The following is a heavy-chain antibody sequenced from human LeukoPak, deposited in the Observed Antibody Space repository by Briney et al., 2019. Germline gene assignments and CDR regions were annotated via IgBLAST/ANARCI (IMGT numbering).Heavy chain of an antibody. V-gene: IGHV1-24*01. Sequence: ASVKVSCKVSGYTITKLSMHCVRQAPGKGREWMGGFDPEDGEKTYAQKFQGRGTMTEDTSTDTAYMELSSLRSEDTAVYYCATDLGCSSTSCSDYWGQGTLVTVSS. CDR1: GYTITKLS. CDR2: FDPEDGEK. J-gene: IGHJ4*02. CDR3: ATDLGCSSTSCSDY. D-gene: IGHD2-2*01.